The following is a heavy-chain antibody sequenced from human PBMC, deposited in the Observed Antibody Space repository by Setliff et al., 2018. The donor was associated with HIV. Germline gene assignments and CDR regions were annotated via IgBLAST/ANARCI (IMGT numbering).Heavy chain of an antibody. J-gene: IGHJ6*04. V-gene: IGHV3-73*01. CDR3: ANDEVGFPRITFIKVIVRM. CDR2: IRAKSKGYAT. D-gene: IGHD3-10*01. Sequence: PGGSLRLSCAVSGVIFSDSAMHWVRQASGKGLEWVGRIRAKSKGYATAYVASVIGRFTIARDDSENTAYLQMNSLRTEDTAVYFCANDEVGFPRITFIKVIVRMWGKGTTVTVSS. CDR1: GVIFSDSA.